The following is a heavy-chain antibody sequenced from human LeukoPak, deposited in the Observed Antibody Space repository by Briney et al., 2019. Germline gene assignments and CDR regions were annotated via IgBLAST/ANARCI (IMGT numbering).Heavy chain of an antibody. Sequence: PGGSLRLSCAASGFTFDDYAMHWVRQAPEKGLEWVSGISWNSGSIGYADSVKGRFTISRDNAKNSLYLQMNSLRAEDTALYYCAKESGDPTYFDYWGQGTLVTVSS. CDR3: AKESGDPTYFDY. CDR1: GFTFDDYA. CDR2: ISWNSGSI. V-gene: IGHV3-9*01. D-gene: IGHD3-3*01. J-gene: IGHJ4*02.